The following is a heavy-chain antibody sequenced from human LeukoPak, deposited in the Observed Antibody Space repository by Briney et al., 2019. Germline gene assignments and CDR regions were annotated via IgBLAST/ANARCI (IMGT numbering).Heavy chain of an antibody. CDR2: TYYRSKWYN. CDR1: GDRVSSNSAA. J-gene: IGHJ4*02. D-gene: IGHD6-13*01. Sequence: SQTLSLTCAISGDRVSSNSAAWNWIRQSPSRGLEWLGRTYYRSKWYNDYAVSVKSRITINPDTSKNQFSLQLNSVTPEDTAVYYCARRSIAATGAAYYFDYWGQGTLVTVSS. V-gene: IGHV6-1*01. CDR3: ARRSIAATGAAYYFDY.